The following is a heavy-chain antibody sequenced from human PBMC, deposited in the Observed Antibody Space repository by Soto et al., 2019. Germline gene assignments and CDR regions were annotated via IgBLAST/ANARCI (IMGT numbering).Heavy chain of an antibody. Sequence: GGSLRLSCAASGFTFEDYGMSWVRQAPGKGLEWVAVISYDGSNKYCADSVKGRFTISRDNSKNTLYLQMNSLRAEDTAVYYCARDPLWGTAMVLWYFDLWGRGTLVTVSS. V-gene: IGHV3-30*03. CDR3: ARDPLWGTAMVLWYFDL. CDR1: GFTFEDYG. CDR2: ISYDGSNK. D-gene: IGHD5-18*01. J-gene: IGHJ2*01.